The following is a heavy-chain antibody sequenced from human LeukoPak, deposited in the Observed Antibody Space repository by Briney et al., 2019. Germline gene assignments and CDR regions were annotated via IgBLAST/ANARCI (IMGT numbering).Heavy chain of an antibody. J-gene: IGHJ4*02. Sequence: GGSLRLSCAASGFTFSSYAMHWVRQAPGKGLEGVAVISYDGSNKYYADSVKGRFTISRDNSKNTLYLQMNSLRAEDTAVYYCARDDPPMMLKSGDSWGQGTLVTVSS. V-gene: IGHV3-30*04. D-gene: IGHD4/OR15-4a*01. CDR1: GFTFSSYA. CDR2: ISYDGSNK. CDR3: ARDDPPMMLKSGDS.